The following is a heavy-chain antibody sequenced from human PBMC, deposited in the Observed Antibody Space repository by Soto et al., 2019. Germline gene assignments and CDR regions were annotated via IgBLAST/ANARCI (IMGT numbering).Heavy chain of an antibody. J-gene: IGHJ4*02. CDR1: GFTFSSYS. Sequence: EVQLVESGGGLVQPGGSLRLSCAASGFTFSSYSMNWVRQAPGKGLEWVSYISSSSSTIYYADSVKGRFTISRDNGKNLLYLQMNSLRDEDTAVYYCVRDRWQQLFPELSWGQGTLVTVSS. CDR2: ISSSSSTI. D-gene: IGHD6-13*01. CDR3: VRDRWQQLFPELS. V-gene: IGHV3-48*02.